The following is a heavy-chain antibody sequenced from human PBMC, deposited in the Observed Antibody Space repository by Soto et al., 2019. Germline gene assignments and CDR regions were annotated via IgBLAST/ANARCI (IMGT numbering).Heavy chain of an antibody. CDR1: GFSFRTFG. CDR2: ISYDGSNE. CDR3: GKDRMALRDFGWSHCCG. Sequence: QVQLVESGGGVVQPGRSLSLSCAASGFSFRTFGMHWVRQAPGKGLEWVAVISYDGSNEFYADSVKGRFTISRDNSKKTAYLEMNRPRAEEPAVYFGGKDRMALRDFGWSHCCGWGEGTMVTVSS. J-gene: IGHJ3*01. V-gene: IGHV3-30*18. D-gene: IGHD3-9*01.